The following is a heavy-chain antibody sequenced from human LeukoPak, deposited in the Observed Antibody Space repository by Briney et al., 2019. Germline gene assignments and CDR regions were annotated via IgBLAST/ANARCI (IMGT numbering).Heavy chain of an antibody. CDR2: ISGSGGST. Sequence: GGSLRLSCAASGFTFSSYAMSWVRQAPGKGLEWVSAISGSGGSTYYADSVKGRFTISRDNSKNTLYLQMNSLRAEDTAVYYCAKDPLIVVVAAGYDYWGQGTLVTVSS. D-gene: IGHD2-15*01. CDR3: AKDPLIVVVAAGYDY. J-gene: IGHJ4*02. V-gene: IGHV3-23*01. CDR1: GFTFSSYA.